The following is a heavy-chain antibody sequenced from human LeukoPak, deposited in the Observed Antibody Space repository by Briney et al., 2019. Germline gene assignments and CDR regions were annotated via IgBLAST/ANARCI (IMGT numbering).Heavy chain of an antibody. CDR3: AISYDFWSGYPDY. CDR2: INHSGST. CDR1: GGSFSGYY. D-gene: IGHD3-3*01. V-gene: IGHV4-34*01. J-gene: IGHJ4*02. Sequence: SETLSLTCAVYGGSFSGYYWSWIRQPPGKGLEWIGEINHSGSTNYNPSLKSRVTISVDTSQNQFSLKLSSVTAADTAVYYCAISYDFWSGYPDYWGQGTLVTVSS.